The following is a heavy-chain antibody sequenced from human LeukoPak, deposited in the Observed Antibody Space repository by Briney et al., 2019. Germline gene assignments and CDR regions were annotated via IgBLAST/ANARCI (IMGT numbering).Heavy chain of an antibody. J-gene: IGHJ4*02. CDR2: IHYSGST. D-gene: IGHD2-21*01. Sequence: SETLSLTCTVSGGSISSNSHYWAWIRQPPGKGLEWIGSIHYSGSTFYSPSLKSRVTITVDTSKNQFSLILTSVTASDTAVYYCAREEASVGDYWGQGILVTVSS. V-gene: IGHV4-39*01. CDR1: GGSISSNSHY. CDR3: AREEASVGDY.